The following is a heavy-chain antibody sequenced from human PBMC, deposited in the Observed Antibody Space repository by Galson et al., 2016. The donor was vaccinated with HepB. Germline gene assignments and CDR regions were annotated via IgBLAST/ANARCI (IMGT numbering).Heavy chain of an antibody. V-gene: IGHV3-74*01. D-gene: IGHD3-16*01. CDR2: INGDGRVT. CDR1: GFTLITTW. Sequence: SLRLSCAASGFTLITTWMNWVRQSPGKGLVWVSPINGDGRVTNYADSVRGRFTISRDNAKNTVSLQMNSLRAEDTAIYYCVRDFRGGEGAEGFDIWGHGTMVTVSS. J-gene: IGHJ3*02. CDR3: VRDFRGGEGAEGFDI.